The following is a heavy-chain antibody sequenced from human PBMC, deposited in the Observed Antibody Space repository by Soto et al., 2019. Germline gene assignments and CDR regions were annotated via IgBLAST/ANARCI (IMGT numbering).Heavy chain of an antibody. CDR1: DGTFRGHC. V-gene: IGHV4-34*01. Sequence: LTYAVFDGTFRGHCWTWISKKKGKGLEWIGEISHSGNTNYNPSLKSRVTVSVDTSKNQFSLNLSSVTAADTADYYCARGHLPGGNSFYFDYWGQGSRVTVSS. CDR3: ARGHLPGGNSFYFDY. D-gene: IGHD4-4*01. CDR2: ISHSGNT. J-gene: IGHJ4*02.